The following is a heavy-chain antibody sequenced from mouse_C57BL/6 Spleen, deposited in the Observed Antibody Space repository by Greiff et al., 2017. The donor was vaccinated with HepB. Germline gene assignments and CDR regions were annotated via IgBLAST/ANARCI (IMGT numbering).Heavy chain of an antibody. CDR3: AMPLITTVVRGAMDY. Sequence: QVQLQQPGAELVKPGASVKVSCKASGYTFTSYWMHWVKQRPGQGLEWIGRIHPSDSDTNYNQKFKGKATLTVDKSSSTAYMQRSSLTSEDSSVYYCAMPLITTVVRGAMDYGGQGTSVTVSS. J-gene: IGHJ4*01. CDR2: IHPSDSDT. D-gene: IGHD1-1*01. V-gene: IGHV1-74*01. CDR1: GYTFTSYW.